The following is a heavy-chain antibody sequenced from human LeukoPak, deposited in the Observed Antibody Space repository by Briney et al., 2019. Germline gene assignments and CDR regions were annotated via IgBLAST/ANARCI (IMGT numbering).Heavy chain of an antibody. CDR2: IWYDGSNK. J-gene: IGHJ4*02. CDR3: ARDSLDDSSGLLLHY. Sequence: GSLRLSCAASGFTFSSYGMHWVRQAPGKGLEWVAVIWYDGSNKYYADSVKGRFTISRDNSKNTLYLQMNSLRAEDTAVYYCARDSLDDSSGLLLHYWGQGTLVTVSS. V-gene: IGHV3-30*19. D-gene: IGHD3-22*01. CDR1: GFTFSSYG.